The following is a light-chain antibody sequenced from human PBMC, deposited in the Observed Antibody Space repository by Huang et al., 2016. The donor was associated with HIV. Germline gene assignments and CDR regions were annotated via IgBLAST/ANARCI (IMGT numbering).Light chain of an antibody. CDR1: QNIGGS. CDR2: EAS. V-gene: IGKV3-15*01. CDR3: QQYNDWSAVT. J-gene: IGKJ4*01. Sequence: EIVMTQSPATLSVSPGERATLSCRASQNIGGSLAWYQKKPGQAPRLLIYEASTRATGIPARFSGSESGTDFTLTISLQSEDFAVYYCQQYNDWSAVTFGGGTKVEI.